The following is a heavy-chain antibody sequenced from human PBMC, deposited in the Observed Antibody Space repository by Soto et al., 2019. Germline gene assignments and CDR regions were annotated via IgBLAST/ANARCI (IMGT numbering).Heavy chain of an antibody. D-gene: IGHD5-18*01. CDR3: ARDGGYSYGPPGP. J-gene: IGHJ5*02. V-gene: IGHV4-31*11. Sequence: SGTLSLTCAVSGASINSSDWWKCVRQHTGKGLEWIGYIYYSGSTYYNPSLKSRVTISVDTSKNQFSLKLSSVTAADTAVYYCARDGGYSYGPPGPWGQGTLVTVSS. CDR1: GASINSSDW. CDR2: IYYSGST.